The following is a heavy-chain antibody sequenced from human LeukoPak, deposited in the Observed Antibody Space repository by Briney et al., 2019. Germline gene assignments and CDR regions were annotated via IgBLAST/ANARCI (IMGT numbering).Heavy chain of an antibody. Sequence: GGSLRLSCAASGFSFSNSWMSWVRQAPERGLEWVANIKSDGSQKDYVDSVKGRFTVSRDNAKNSLYLQMNSLRAEDTALYYCARGSTYYDILTGYHYYFDYWGQGTLVTVSP. D-gene: IGHD3-9*01. CDR1: GFSFSNSW. J-gene: IGHJ4*02. V-gene: IGHV3-7*03. CDR2: IKSDGSQK. CDR3: ARGSTYYDILTGYHYYFDY.